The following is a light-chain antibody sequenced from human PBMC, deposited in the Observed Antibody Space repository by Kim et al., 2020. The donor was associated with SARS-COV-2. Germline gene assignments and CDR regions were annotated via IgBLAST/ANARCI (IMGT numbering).Light chain of an antibody. CDR1: QDIGIF. CDR2: DAS. J-gene: IGKJ2*01. V-gene: IGKV1-33*01. Sequence: DIQMTQSPSSLSASVGDRVTIPCQASQDIGIFLNWYQQKPGKAPKLLIYDASNLETGVPSRFSGSGSGTDFTFTITSLQPEDVATYYCQQYDNLPYTFGQGTKLEI. CDR3: QQYDNLPYT.